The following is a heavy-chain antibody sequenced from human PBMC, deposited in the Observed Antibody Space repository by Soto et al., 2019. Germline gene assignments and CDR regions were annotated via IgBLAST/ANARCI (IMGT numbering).Heavy chain of an antibody. D-gene: IGHD2-2*01. CDR2: INHSGST. CDR1: GGSFSGYY. CDR3: ASSSSTSCYVRI. V-gene: IGHV4-34*01. J-gene: IGHJ4*02. Sequence: TSETLSLTCAVYGGSFSGYYWSWIRQPPGKGLEWIGEINHSGSTNYNPSLKSRVTISVDTSKNQFSLKLSSVTAADTAVYYCASSSSTSCYVRIWGQGTLVTVSS.